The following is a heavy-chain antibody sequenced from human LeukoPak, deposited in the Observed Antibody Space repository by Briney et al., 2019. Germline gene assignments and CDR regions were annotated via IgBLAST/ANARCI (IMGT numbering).Heavy chain of an antibody. CDR1: GGTFSSYA. Sequence: ASVKVSCKASGGTFSSYAISWVRQAPGQGLEWVGGIIPIFGTANYAQKFQGRVTIPTDESTSTAYMELSSLRSEDTAVYYCAREGGSGSYNFDYWGQGTLVTVSS. CDR2: IIPIFGTA. V-gene: IGHV1-69*05. D-gene: IGHD3-10*01. CDR3: AREGGSGSYNFDY. J-gene: IGHJ4*02.